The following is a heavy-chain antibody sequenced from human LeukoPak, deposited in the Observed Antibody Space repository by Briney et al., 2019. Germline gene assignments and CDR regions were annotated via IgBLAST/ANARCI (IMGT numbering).Heavy chain of an antibody. J-gene: IGHJ4*02. V-gene: IGHV3-30*04. D-gene: IGHD1-26*01. CDR3: ARDPGRSGSYDY. CDR2: ISYDGSSK. Sequence: GGSLRLSCAASGFTFSSYAMHWVRQAPGKGLEWVAVISYDGSSKYYADSVKGRFTISRDNSKNTLYLQMNSLRAEDTAVYYCARDPGRSGSYDYWGQGTLVTVSS. CDR1: GFTFSSYA.